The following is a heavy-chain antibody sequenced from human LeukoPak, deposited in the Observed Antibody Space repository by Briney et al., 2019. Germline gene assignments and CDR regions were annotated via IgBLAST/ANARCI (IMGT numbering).Heavy chain of an antibody. D-gene: IGHD6-13*01. CDR1: GFTFSSYS. CDR2: ISSSSSYI. V-gene: IGHV3-21*01. Sequence: PGGSLRLSYAASGFTFSSYSMNWVRQAPGKGLEWVSSISSSSSYIYYADSVKGRFTTSRDNSKNTLYLQMNSLRADDTAVYYCARVSGYSGTWYVDYWGQGTLVTVSS. J-gene: IGHJ4*02. CDR3: ARVSGYSGTWYVDY.